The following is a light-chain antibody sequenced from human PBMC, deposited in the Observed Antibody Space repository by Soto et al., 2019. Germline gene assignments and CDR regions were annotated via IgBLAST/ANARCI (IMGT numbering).Light chain of an antibody. J-gene: IGLJ1*01. CDR2: DAD. Sequence: VLTQPPSVSAAPGQKVTISCSGNSFNIGRNYVSWYQHLPGTAPKLLIYDADKRPSGIPERFFGSTSGASATLDITGLQTGDEADYYCGAWDSSLKTYGFGTGTKV. CDR3: GAWDSSLKTYG. CDR1: SFNIGRNY. V-gene: IGLV1-51*01.